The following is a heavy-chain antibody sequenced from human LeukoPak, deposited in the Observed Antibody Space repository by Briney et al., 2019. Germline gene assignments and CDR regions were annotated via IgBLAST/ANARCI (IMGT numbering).Heavy chain of an antibody. CDR1: GYTFTGYY. Sequence: SVKVSCKASGYTFTGYYMHWVRQAPGQGLEWMGGIIPIFGTANYAQKFQGRVTITTDESTSTAYMELSSLRSEDTAVYYCARASITIFGVVITDAFDIWGQGTMVTVSS. CDR2: IIPIFGTA. J-gene: IGHJ3*02. CDR3: ARASITIFGVVITDAFDI. D-gene: IGHD3-3*01. V-gene: IGHV1-69*05.